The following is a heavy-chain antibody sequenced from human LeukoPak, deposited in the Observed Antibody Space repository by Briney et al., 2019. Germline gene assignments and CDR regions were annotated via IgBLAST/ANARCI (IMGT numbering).Heavy chain of an antibody. Sequence: PGGSLRLSCAASGFTFDDYAMHWVRQAPGKGLEWVSGISWNSGSIGYADSVKGRFTISRDNAKNSLYLQMNSLRAEDTALYYCAKGRCSSTSCYPDYYYYYGMDVWGQGTTVTVSS. J-gene: IGHJ6*02. D-gene: IGHD2-2*01. CDR3: AKGRCSSTSCYPDYYYYYGMDV. V-gene: IGHV3-9*01. CDR1: GFTFDDYA. CDR2: ISWNSGSI.